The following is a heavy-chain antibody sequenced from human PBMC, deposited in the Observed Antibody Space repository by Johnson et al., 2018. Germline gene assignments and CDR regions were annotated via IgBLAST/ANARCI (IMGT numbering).Heavy chain of an antibody. V-gene: IGHV3-74*01. Sequence: VQLQESGGGLVQPGGSLRLSCAASGFTFSSYWMHWVRQAPGKGLVWVSRINSDGSSTSYADSVKGRFTISRDNAKNPLYLQMNSLRAEDTAVYYCARVTKIRYFDPTPLDVWGKGTTVSVCS. CDR1: GFTFSSYW. CDR3: ARVTKIRYFDPTPLDV. D-gene: IGHD3-9*01. CDR2: INSDGSST. J-gene: IGHJ6*04.